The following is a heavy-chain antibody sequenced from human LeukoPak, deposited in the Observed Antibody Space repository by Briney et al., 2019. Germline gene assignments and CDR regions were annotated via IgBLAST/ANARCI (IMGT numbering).Heavy chain of an antibody. D-gene: IGHD3-22*01. CDR3: AKTYYYDPFDF. CDR1: GGSFSGYY. J-gene: IGHJ4*02. CDR2: IYYSGST. Sequence: SETLSLTCAVYGGSFSGYYWGWIRQPPGKGLEWIGNIYYSGSTYYNPSLKSRVTISVDTSKNQFSLKLSSVTAADTAVYYCAKTYYYDPFDFWGQGTLVTVSS. V-gene: IGHV4-34*01.